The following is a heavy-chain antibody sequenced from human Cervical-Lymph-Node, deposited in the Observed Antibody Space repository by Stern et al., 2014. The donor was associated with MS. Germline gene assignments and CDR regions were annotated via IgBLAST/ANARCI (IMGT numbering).Heavy chain of an antibody. CDR3: AREAPVEPAATDAFDI. J-gene: IGHJ3*02. V-gene: IGHV3-33*01. Sequence: VQLVESGAGVVQPGRSLRLSCAASGFTFSTYGMHWVRQAPGKGLEWVAGIWSDGTNSLYADSVKGRFTISRDNSKNTLYLQMNPLRTEDTAVYYCAREAPVEPAATDAFDIWGRGTMVAVSS. CDR2: IWSDGTNS. D-gene: IGHD2-2*01. CDR1: GFTFSTYG.